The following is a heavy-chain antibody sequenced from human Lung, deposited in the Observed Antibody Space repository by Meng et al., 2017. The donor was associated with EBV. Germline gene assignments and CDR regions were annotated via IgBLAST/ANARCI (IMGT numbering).Heavy chain of an antibody. J-gene: IGHJ4*02. Sequence: EVQLVESGGXLVKPGXSLRLSCASSGFTFSSYSMNWVRQAPGKGLEWVSSISSISSYIYYADSVKGRFTISRDNAKNSLYLQMNSLRAEDTAVYYCARERLSGSPGYWGQGTLVTVSS. CDR3: ARERLSGSPGY. CDR2: ISSISSYI. CDR1: GFTFSSYS. V-gene: IGHV3-21*01. D-gene: IGHD1-26*01.